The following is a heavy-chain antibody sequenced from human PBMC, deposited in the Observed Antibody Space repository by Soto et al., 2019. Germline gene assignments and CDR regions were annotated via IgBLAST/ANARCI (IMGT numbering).Heavy chain of an antibody. D-gene: IGHD6-13*01. CDR3: VRDCYSSSCFDL. V-gene: IGHV4-59*01. J-gene: IGHJ4*02. Sequence: QVQLQESGPGLVKPSETLSLTCTVSGGSITPYYWSWIRQPPGKRLEWIGYISSSGFTNYNPSLNSRVTRSVDTSKNQFSLKLSSVTAADTAVYYCVRDCYSSSCFDLWGQGTLVTVSS. CDR2: ISSSGFT. CDR1: GGSITPYY.